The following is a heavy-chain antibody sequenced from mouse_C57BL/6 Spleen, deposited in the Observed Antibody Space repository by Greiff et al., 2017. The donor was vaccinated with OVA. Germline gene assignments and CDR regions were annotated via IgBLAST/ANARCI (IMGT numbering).Heavy chain of an antibody. J-gene: IGHJ2*01. CDR3: ARGGGPYYFDY. CDR2: IYPGDGDT. CDR1: GYAFSGYW. Sequence: QVQLKESGAELVKPGASVKISCKASGYAFSGYWMNWVKQRPGKGLEWIGQIYPGDGDTNYNGKFKGKATLTADKSSSTAYMQLSSLTSEDSAVYFCARGGGPYYFDYWGQGTTLTVSS. V-gene: IGHV1-80*01.